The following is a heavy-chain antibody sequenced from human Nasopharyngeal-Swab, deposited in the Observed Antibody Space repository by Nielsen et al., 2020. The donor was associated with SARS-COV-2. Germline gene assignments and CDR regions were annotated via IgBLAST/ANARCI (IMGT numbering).Heavy chain of an antibody. CDR3: AARYSSSWWDAFDI. Sequence: GESLKISCAASGFTFSSYWVSWVRQAPGKGLEWVANIKQDGSEKYYVDSVKGRFTISRDNAKNSLYLQMNSLRAEDTAVYYCAARYSSSWWDAFDIWGQGTMVTVSS. J-gene: IGHJ3*02. CDR2: IKQDGSEK. D-gene: IGHD6-13*01. CDR1: GFTFSSYW. V-gene: IGHV3-7*01.